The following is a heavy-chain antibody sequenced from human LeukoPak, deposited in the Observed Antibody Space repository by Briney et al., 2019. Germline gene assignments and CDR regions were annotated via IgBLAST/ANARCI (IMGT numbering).Heavy chain of an antibody. CDR2: INPNSGGT. D-gene: IGHD6-13*01. J-gene: IGHJ4*02. CDR3: ARDEGERTEAGNDDY. CDR1: GYTFTGYY. Sequence: ASVKVSCTASGYTFTGYYMHWVRQAPGQGLEWMGWINPNSGGTNYAQKFQGRVTMTRDTSISTAYMELSRLRSDDTAVYYCARDEGERTEAGNDDYWGQGTLVTVSS. V-gene: IGHV1-2*02.